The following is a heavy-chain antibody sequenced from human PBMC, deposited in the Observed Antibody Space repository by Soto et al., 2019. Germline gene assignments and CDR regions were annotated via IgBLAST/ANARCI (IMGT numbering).Heavy chain of an antibody. V-gene: IGHV3-48*01. CDR1: GFTFSSYW. Sequence: GSLRLSCAASGFTFSSYWMSWVRQAPGKGLEWVSYIGIGSSTKYYADSVKGRFTISRDNAKNSLYLQMNSLRAEDTAVYYCARDQLYYNDISGRPLNAFDVWGQGTMVTVSS. J-gene: IGHJ3*01. D-gene: IGHD3-22*01. CDR2: IGIGSSTK. CDR3: ARDQLYYNDISGRPLNAFDV.